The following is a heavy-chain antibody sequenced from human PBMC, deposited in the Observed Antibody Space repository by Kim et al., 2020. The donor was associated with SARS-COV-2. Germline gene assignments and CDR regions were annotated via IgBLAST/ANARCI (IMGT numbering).Heavy chain of an antibody. J-gene: IGHJ4*02. V-gene: IGHV5-51*01. D-gene: IGHD5-18*01. CDR2: IFPGDSDT. CDR3: ARRNTAIEYYFDY. Sequence: GESPKISCQVSGYDFTNHYIAWVRQMPGKGLEWMGIIFPGDSDTTYSPSLQGQVTISADKSINTAYLQWSSLKASDTAIYYCARRNTAIEYYFDYWGQGTLVTVSS. CDR1: GYDFTNHY.